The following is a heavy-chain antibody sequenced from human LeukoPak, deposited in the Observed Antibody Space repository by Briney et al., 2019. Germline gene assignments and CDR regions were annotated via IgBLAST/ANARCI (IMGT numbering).Heavy chain of an antibody. Sequence: PGGSLRLSCAASGFTVSSNYMSWVRQAPGKGLEWVSVIYSGGKTYHADSVKGRFTISRDNSKNTLYLQMSSLRAEDTAVYYCARVYYGSGSLYQYYYYMDVWGKGTTVTISS. V-gene: IGHV3-66*01. D-gene: IGHD3-10*01. J-gene: IGHJ6*03. CDR2: IYSGGKT. CDR1: GFTVSSNY. CDR3: ARVYYGSGSLYQYYYYMDV.